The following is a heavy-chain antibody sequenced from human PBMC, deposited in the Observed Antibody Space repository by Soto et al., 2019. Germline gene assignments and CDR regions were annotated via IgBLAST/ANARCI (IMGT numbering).Heavy chain of an antibody. CDR3: ARDNGYGMYI. J-gene: IGHJ6*02. CDR2: IGNSGTKK. V-gene: IGHV3-21*01. D-gene: IGHD4-17*01. Sequence: GGSLRLSCVASGITFYSFSVNWVNKGPGQGREWISTIGNSGTKKNYADSGKGRFTISRNTGNNSVILQMNNLRGEDTAVYYCARDNGYGMYICGQGTTGTISS. CDR1: GITFYSFS.